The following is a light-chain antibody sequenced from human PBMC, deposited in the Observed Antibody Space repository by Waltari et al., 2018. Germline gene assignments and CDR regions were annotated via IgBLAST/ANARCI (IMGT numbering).Light chain of an antibody. V-gene: IGLV2-23*02. Sequence: QSALTQPASVSGTPGQSITISCSGPTSDVGSYDLVSWYQQHPGKAPKLLICEVFKRPPDTSSRFSGAKSGSTASLTISGLQPEDEADYYCCSYAGRGTYVFGSGTKVTVL. J-gene: IGLJ1*01. CDR3: CSYAGRGTYV. CDR2: EVF. CDR1: TSDVGSYDL.